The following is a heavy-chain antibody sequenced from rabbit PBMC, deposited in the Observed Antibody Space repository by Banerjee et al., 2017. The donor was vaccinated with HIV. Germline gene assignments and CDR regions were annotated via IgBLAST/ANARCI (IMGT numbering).Heavy chain of an antibody. CDR1: GSDISSNA. D-gene: IGHD6-1*01. CDR2: IYSSNGDK. CDR3: ARKYAGHGGYGDAYFNL. V-gene: IGHV1S47*01. Sequence: QEQLEESGGGLVQPEGSLTLTCTASGSDISSNAMCWVRQAPGKGLELIACIYSSNGDKWYASWVNGRFTISRSTSLNTVDLKMTSLTAADTATYFCARKYAGHGGYGDAYFNLWGQGTLVTVS. J-gene: IGHJ4*01.